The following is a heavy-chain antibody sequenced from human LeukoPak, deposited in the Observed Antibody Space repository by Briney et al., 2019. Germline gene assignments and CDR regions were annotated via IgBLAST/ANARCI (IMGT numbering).Heavy chain of an antibody. CDR1: GYTFTAYY. CDR2: INPNNGGT. V-gene: IGHV1-2*02. J-gene: IGHJ4*02. D-gene: IGHD2-21*01. Sequence: ASVKASCKASGYTFTAYYIHCVRQAPGHQLEWIGWINPNNGGTNYGQKFQGRVTMTRDTSISTAYMELSRLRSDDTAEYYCARDGHGGDSFDYWGQGTLVTVSS. CDR3: ARDGHGGDSFDY.